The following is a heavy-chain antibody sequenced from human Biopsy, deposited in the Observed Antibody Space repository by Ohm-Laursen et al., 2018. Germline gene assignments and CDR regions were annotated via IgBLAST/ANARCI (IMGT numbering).Heavy chain of an antibody. CDR3: ASDLNGDPSAFDY. D-gene: IGHD4-17*01. V-gene: IGHV3-23*01. CDR2: ISGSGGST. Sequence: SPRLSCSASGFAFNNYAMNWVRQAPGKGLEWVSSISGSGGSTYYADSVKGRFTISRDNSKNTLFLQMNSLRAADTAIYYCASDLNGDPSAFDYWGQGTPVTVSS. CDR1: GFAFNNYA. J-gene: IGHJ4*02.